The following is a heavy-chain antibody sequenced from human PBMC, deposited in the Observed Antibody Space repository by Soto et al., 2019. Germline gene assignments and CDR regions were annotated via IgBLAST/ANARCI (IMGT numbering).Heavy chain of an antibody. CDR3: ARGPDDSDVPRWDY. CDR1: GYTFNRFY. V-gene: IGHV1-46*02. Sequence: QVQLVQSGAEVRKPGASVRLSCKASGYTFNRFYLHWVRQAPGQGLEWMGIINTRGGTTACAQNFRGRLTVTRDTSTSTLYMELSDLRSEDAAVYYCARGPDDSDVPRWDYWGQGTRVTVSS. CDR2: INTRGGTT. D-gene: IGHD4-17*01. J-gene: IGHJ4*02.